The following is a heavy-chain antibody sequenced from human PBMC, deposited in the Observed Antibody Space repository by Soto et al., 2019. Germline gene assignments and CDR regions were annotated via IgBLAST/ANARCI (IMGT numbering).Heavy chain of an antibody. CDR3: ARRDDYGGNSGYDY. CDR1: GGTFSSYA. CDR2: IIPIFGTA. Sequence: QVQLVQSGAEVKKPGSSVKVSCKASGGTFSSYAISWVRQAPGQGLEWMGGIIPIFGTANYAQKFQGRVTITADESTSTAYMERSSLRAEDTAVYYCARRDDYGGNSGYDYWGQGNLVTVSS. J-gene: IGHJ4*02. D-gene: IGHD4-17*01. V-gene: IGHV1-69*01.